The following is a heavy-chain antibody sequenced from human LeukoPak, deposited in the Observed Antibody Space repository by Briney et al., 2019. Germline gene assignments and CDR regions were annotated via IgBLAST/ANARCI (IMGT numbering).Heavy chain of an antibody. J-gene: IGHJ4*02. Sequence: GGSLRLSCAASGFTFSSYGMHWVRQAPGKGLEWVAVISYDGSNKYCADSVKGRFTISRDNSKNTLYLQMNSLRAEDTAVYYCAKDTSYYDFWSGYSYYFDYWGQGTLVTVSS. CDR3: AKDTSYYDFWSGYSYYFDY. D-gene: IGHD3-3*01. CDR2: ISYDGSNK. V-gene: IGHV3-30*18. CDR1: GFTFSSYG.